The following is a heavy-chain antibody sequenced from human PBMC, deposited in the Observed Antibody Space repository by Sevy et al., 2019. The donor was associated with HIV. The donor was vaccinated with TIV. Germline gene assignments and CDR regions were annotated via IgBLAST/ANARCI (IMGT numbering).Heavy chain of an antibody. CDR1: GITFSSHA. Sequence: GGSLRLSCAASGITFSSHAMHWVRQAPGKGLEWVTIISYDGSNKYYAHSVKGRFTISSDNSKNTLYLQMNSLRAEDTAVYYCARADYGDYSGEFDYWGQGTLVTVSS. V-gene: IGHV3-30-3*01. D-gene: IGHD4-17*01. CDR2: ISYDGSNK. J-gene: IGHJ4*02. CDR3: ARADYGDYSGEFDY.